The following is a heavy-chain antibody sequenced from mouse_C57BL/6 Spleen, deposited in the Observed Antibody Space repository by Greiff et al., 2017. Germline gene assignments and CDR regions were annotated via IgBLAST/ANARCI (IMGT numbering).Heavy chain of an antibody. D-gene: IGHD1-1*01. CDR1: GFSLPSYG. Sequence: QVQLQQSGPGLVQPSQSLSITCTVSGFSLPSYGVHWVRQPPGKGLEWLGVIWSGGSTDYNAAFISRLSISKDTSKSQVFFKMNSLQADDTAIYYCAKSYYGSSYDWYFDVWGTGTTVTVSS. CDR3: AKSYYGSSYDWYFDV. CDR2: IWSGGST. V-gene: IGHV2-4*01. J-gene: IGHJ1*03.